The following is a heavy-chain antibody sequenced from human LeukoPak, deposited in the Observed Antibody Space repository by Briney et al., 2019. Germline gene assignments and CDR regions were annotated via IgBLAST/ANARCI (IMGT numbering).Heavy chain of an antibody. J-gene: IGHJ4*02. CDR1: GGSISSGASY. V-gene: IGHV4-31*03. D-gene: IGHD2-15*01. CDR2: ISNSGST. CDR3: AREVAARYFDY. Sequence: SQTLSLTCTVSGGSISSGASYWTWIRQLPGNGLEWIGYISNSGSTYYNPSLKSRVTISVDTSKNQFSLKLTSVTAADTAVFYCAREVAARYFDYWGQGSLVTVSS.